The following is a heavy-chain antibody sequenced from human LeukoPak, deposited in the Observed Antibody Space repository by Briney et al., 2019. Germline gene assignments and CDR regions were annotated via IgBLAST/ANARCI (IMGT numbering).Heavy chain of an antibody. V-gene: IGHV3-21*01. CDR1: GFTFSSYG. CDR2: ISSSSDHI. J-gene: IGHJ4*02. CDR3: ARGVVPAAFDY. D-gene: IGHD2-2*01. Sequence: GGSLRLSCAASGFTFSSYGMHWVRQAPGKGLEWVSSISSSSDHIAYADSVKGRFTISRDNAKNALYLQVNSPRAEDTAVYYCARGVVPAAFDYWGQGTLVTVSS.